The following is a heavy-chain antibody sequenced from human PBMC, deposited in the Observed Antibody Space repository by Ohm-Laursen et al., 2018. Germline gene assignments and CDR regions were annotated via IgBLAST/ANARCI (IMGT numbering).Heavy chain of an antibody. Sequence: SLRLSCTATGFTFSSYAMSWVRQAPGKGLEWVSAIDVSGRNTYYGDSVKGRFTISRDSSNNTLYLQMNSLRAEDTAVYYCAKDRISVAGTFDYWGQGTLVTVSS. CDR3: AKDRISVAGTFDY. J-gene: IGHJ4*02. D-gene: IGHD6-19*01. CDR2: IDVSGRNT. CDR1: GFTFSSYA. V-gene: IGHV3-23*01.